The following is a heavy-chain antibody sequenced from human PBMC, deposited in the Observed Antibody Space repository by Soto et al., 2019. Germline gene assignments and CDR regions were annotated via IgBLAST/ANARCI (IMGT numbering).Heavy chain of an antibody. J-gene: IGHJ4*02. CDR2: ISYDGSNK. D-gene: IGHD5-12*01. CDR3: AKDLVRYGGYGGVFDY. Sequence: GGSLRLSXAASGFTFSSYGMHWVRQAPGKGLEWVAVISYDGSNKYYADSVKGRFTISRDNSKNTQYLQMNSLRAEDTAVYYCAKDLVRYGGYGGVFDYWGQGTLVTVSS. V-gene: IGHV3-30*18. CDR1: GFTFSSYG.